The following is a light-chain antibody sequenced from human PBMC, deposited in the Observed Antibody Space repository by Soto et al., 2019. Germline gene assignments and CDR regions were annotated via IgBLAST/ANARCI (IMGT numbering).Light chain of an antibody. CDR1: QSISTW. CDR2: KAS. V-gene: IGKV1-5*03. Sequence: DIQMTQSPSTLSASVGDRVTITCRASQSISTWLAWYQQKPGKAPKLLIYKASSLGGGVPSRFSGSGSGTEFNITISSLQPDDFATYYCQQYNTYPLTFGGGTTVDIK. J-gene: IGKJ4*01. CDR3: QQYNTYPLT.